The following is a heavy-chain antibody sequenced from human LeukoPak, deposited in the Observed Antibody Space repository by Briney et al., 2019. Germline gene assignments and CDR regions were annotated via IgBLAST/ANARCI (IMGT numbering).Heavy chain of an antibody. CDR1: GGSISSYY. V-gene: IGHV4-39*07. J-gene: IGHJ4*02. D-gene: IGHD3-22*01. Sequence: KPSETLSLTCTVSGGSISSYYWSWIRQPPGKGLEWIGSIYYSGSTYYNPSLNSRVTISLDTSKNAFSLRLNSVTAADTAVYYCATTYHYDSSGYYPFGYWGQGTLVTVSS. CDR3: ATTYHYDSSGYYPFGY. CDR2: IYYSGST.